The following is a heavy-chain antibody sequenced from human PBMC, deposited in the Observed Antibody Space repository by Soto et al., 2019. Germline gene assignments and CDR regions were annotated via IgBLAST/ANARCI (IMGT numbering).Heavy chain of an antibody. CDR2: IYYSGST. Sequence: QVQLQESGPGLVKPSETLSLTCTVSGGSISSYYWSWIRQPPGKGLEWIGYIYYSGSTNYNPSLKIRVTISVDTSKNQFSLKLSSVTAADTAVYYCARTLNSAWYSSGWHLDYWGQGTLVTVSS. D-gene: IGHD6-19*01. J-gene: IGHJ4*02. CDR3: ARTLNSAWYSSGWHLDY. V-gene: IGHV4-59*08. CDR1: GGSISSYY.